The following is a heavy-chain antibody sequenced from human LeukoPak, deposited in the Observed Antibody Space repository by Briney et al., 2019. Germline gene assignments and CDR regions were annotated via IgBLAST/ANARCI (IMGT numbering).Heavy chain of an antibody. V-gene: IGHV3-33*01. CDR1: GFTFSSYG. CDR3: ARDFEFACSSTSWYSDY. Sequence: GRSLRLSCAASGFTFSSYGMHWVRQAPGKGLEWVAVIWYDGSNKYYAYSVKGRFTISRDNSKNTLYLQMNSLRAEDTAVYYCARDFEFACSSTSWYSDYWGQGTLVTVSS. D-gene: IGHD2-2*01. CDR2: IWYDGSNK. J-gene: IGHJ4*02.